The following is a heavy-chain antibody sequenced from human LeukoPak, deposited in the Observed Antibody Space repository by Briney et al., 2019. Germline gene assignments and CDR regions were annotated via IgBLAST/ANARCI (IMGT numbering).Heavy chain of an antibody. Sequence: GGSLRLSRAASGFTVSSNYMSWVRQAPGKGLEWVSVIYSGGSTYYADSVKGRFTISRDNSKSTLYLQMDSLRVEDTAVYYCAREGLTSTPNNAFDIWGQGSVVTVSS. CDR2: IYSGGST. V-gene: IGHV3-53*01. CDR3: AREGLTSTPNNAFDI. D-gene: IGHD4-23*01. J-gene: IGHJ3*02. CDR1: GFTVSSNY.